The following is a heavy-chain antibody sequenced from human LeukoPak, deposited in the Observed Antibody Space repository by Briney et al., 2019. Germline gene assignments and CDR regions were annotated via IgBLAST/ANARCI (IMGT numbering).Heavy chain of an antibody. V-gene: IGHV4-38-2*01. J-gene: IGHJ6*03. CDR1: GFSISNGYY. Sequence: SETLSLTCAVSGFSISNGYYWVWIRQPPGRGLEWIGSLYHSDSAYYNTSLRSRVPMSVDTSKNRFSLTLSFVTAADTAVYYCARQHDSYYYYFIDVWAQGPRSPSP. CDR2: LYHSDSA. CDR3: ARQHDSYYYYFIDV.